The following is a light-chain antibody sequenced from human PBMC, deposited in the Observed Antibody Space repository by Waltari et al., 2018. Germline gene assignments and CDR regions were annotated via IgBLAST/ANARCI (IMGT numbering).Light chain of an antibody. J-gene: IGKJ4*01. V-gene: IGKV1-39*01. Sequence: DIDMTQSPSSLSASVGYRLTITCRASQSISGYLHWYQQKPGRAPRLLIFAASNLQSGVPSRFSGSGSGTDFTLTISSLQPEDFATYYCQQSFNRPPTFGGGTKVEVK. CDR3: QQSFNRPPT. CDR2: AAS. CDR1: QSISGY.